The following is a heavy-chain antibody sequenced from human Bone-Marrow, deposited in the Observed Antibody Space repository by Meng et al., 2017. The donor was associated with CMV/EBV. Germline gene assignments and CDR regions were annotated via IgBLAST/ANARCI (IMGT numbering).Heavy chain of an antibody. Sequence: SVKVSCKASGGTFSSYTISWVRQAPGQGLEWMGRIIPILGIANYAQKFQGRVTITADKSTSTAYMELSSLRSEDTAVYYCARGTDGGNSVYYYYGMDVWGQGTLVTVSS. CDR3: ARGTDGGNSVYYYYGMDV. V-gene: IGHV1-69*02. D-gene: IGHD4-23*01. J-gene: IGHJ6*02. CDR1: GGTFSSYT. CDR2: IIPILGIA.